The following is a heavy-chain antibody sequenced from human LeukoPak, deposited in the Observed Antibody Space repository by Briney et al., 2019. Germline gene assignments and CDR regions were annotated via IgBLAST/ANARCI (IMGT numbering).Heavy chain of an antibody. V-gene: IGHV3-9*01. D-gene: IGHD3-22*01. CDR1: GFTFSSYS. Sequence: GGSLRLSCVASGFTFSSYSMNWVRQAPGKGLEWVSGISWNSGRIGYADSVKGRFTISRDNAKNSLYLQMNSLRAEDTALYYCAKDTESSGYYWFHYWGQGTLVTVSS. J-gene: IGHJ4*02. CDR2: ISWNSGRI. CDR3: AKDTESSGYYWFHY.